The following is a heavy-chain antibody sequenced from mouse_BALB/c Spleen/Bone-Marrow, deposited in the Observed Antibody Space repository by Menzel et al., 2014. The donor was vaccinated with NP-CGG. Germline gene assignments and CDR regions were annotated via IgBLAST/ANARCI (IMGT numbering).Heavy chain of an antibody. CDR1: GYTFTDYY. V-gene: IGHV1-19*01. Sequence: VQLQQSGPELVKPGASVKMSCKASGYTFTDYYMDWVKQSHGESFEWIGRVNPYNGGTSYNQKFKGKATLTVDKSSSTAYMELNSLTSEDSAVYYCARPPYYGNYVEYWGQGTTLTVSS. CDR3: ARPPYYGNYVEY. CDR2: VNPYNGGT. J-gene: IGHJ2*01. D-gene: IGHD2-10*01.